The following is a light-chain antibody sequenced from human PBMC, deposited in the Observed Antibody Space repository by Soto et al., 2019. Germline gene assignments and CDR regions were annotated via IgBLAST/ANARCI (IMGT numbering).Light chain of an antibody. V-gene: IGLV1-40*01. CDR3: QSYDSSLSGYV. CDR1: SSNIRAGYD. CDR2: GNS. J-gene: IGLJ1*01. Sequence: QSVLTQPPSVSGAPGQRVTISCTGSSSNIRAGYDVHWYQQLPGTAPKLLIYGNSNRPSGVPDRFSGSKSGTSAPLAITGLQAEDEADYYCQSYDSSLSGYVFGTGTKLTVL.